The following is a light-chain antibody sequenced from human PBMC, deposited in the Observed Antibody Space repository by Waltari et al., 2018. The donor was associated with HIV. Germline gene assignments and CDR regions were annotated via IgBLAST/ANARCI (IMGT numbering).Light chain of an antibody. CDR1: SGHSSYA. J-gene: IGLJ3*02. V-gene: IGLV4-69*01. CDR2: VNSDGSH. CDR3: QTWVTGILV. Sequence: QLVLSQSPSASASLGASVKLTCTLSSGHSSYAIAWHQQQPEKGPPYLMKVNSDGSHTKGDGIPDRFSGSSSGAERYLTISSLQSEDEADYYCQTWVTGILVFGGGTKLTVL.